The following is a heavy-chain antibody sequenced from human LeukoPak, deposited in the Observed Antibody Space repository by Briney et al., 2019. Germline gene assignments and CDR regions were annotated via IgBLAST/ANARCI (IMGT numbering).Heavy chain of an antibody. J-gene: IGHJ4*02. D-gene: IGHD3-22*01. V-gene: IGHV3-21*01. CDR1: GFTFSSYS. Sequence: GGSLRLSCAACGFTFSSYSMNWARQAPGKGLEWVSSISSSSSYIYYADSVKGRFTISRDNAKNSLYLQMNILRAEDTAVYSCATYYYDSSGYYQFDYWGQGTLVTVSS. CDR2: ISSSSSYI. CDR3: ATYYYDSSGYYQFDY.